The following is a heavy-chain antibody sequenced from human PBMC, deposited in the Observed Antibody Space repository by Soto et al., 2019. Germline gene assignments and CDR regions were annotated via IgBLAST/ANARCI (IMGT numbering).Heavy chain of an antibody. D-gene: IGHD3-16*01. CDR3: ARDRYDSQTLFDC. CDR1: GFTFSNFA. J-gene: IGHJ4*02. Sequence: QVHLVESGGGVVQPGRSLRLSCVASGFTFSNFAMHWVRQAPGKGLEWVAVIWDDGSKKYYADSVKGRFTISRDDSKNALQLEMNGLRPEDTALYYWARDRYDSQTLFDCWGQGTLVTVSS. CDR2: IWDDGSKK. V-gene: IGHV3-33*01.